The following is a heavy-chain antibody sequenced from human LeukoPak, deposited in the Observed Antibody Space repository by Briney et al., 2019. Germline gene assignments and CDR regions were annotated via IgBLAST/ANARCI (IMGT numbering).Heavy chain of an antibody. CDR3: ARTYYGDNWFDP. Sequence: PSETLSLTCAVYGGPFSGFYWSWIRQPPGKGLEWIGEINHSGSTYYNPSLKSRATISVDTSKNQFSLKLNSVTAADRAVYYCARTYYGDNWFDPWGQGTLVTVSS. J-gene: IGHJ5*02. CDR1: GGPFSGFY. CDR2: INHSGST. D-gene: IGHD3-10*01. V-gene: IGHV4-34*01.